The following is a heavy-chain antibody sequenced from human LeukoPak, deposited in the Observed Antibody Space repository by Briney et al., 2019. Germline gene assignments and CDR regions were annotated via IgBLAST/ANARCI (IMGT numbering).Heavy chain of an antibody. V-gene: IGHV3-48*04. CDR1: GFTFSSYS. Sequence: GGSLRLSCAASGFTFSSYSMNWVRQAPGKGLEWVSYISSSSSTIYYADSVKGRFTISRDNAKNSLYLQMNSLRPEDTALYYCSTDPRLLMYWGHGTLVTVSS. D-gene: IGHD2-8*01. J-gene: IGHJ4*01. CDR2: ISSSSSTI. CDR3: STDPRLLMY.